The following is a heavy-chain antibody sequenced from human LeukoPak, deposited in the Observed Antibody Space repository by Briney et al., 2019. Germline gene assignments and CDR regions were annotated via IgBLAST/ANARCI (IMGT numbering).Heavy chain of an antibody. CDR3: ARALLRLGYFDY. CDR2: IYSGGST. D-gene: IGHD3-16*01. J-gene: IGHJ4*02. Sequence: GGSLRLSCAASGFTVSSNYMSWVRQAPGKGLEWVSVIYSGGSTYYADSVKGRLTISRDNSKNTLFLQMNSLRAEDTAVYYCARALLRLGYFDYWGQGTLVTVSS. CDR1: GFTVSSNY. V-gene: IGHV3-66*01.